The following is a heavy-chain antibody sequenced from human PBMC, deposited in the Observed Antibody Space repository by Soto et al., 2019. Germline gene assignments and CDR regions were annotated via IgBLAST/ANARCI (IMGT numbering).Heavy chain of an antibody. D-gene: IGHD6-13*01. CDR3: ATGAGYYYGMDV. CDR1: RYTLTELS. CDR2: FDPEDGET. Sequence: ASVKVSCKVSRYTLTELSMYWVRQAPGKGLEWMGGFDPEDGETIYAQKFQGRVTMTEDTSTDTAYMELSSLRSEDTAVYYCATGAGYYYGMDVWGQGTTVTVSS. V-gene: IGHV1-24*01. J-gene: IGHJ6*02.